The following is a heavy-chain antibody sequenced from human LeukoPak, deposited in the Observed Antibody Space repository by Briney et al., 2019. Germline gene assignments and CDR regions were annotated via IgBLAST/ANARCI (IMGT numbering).Heavy chain of an antibody. CDR3: ARGGKDYDLLNGSYSAFDY. J-gene: IGHJ4*02. V-gene: IGHV4-59*01. CDR1: GGSISSYY. CDR2: ISSIGST. D-gene: IGHD3-9*01. Sequence: PSETLSLTCTVSGGSISSYYWSWIRQPPGKGLEWIGYISSIGSTNYNPSLKSRVTISVDTSKNQLSLKLSSVTAADKAVYYCARGGKDYDLLNGSYSAFDYWGQGTLVTVSS.